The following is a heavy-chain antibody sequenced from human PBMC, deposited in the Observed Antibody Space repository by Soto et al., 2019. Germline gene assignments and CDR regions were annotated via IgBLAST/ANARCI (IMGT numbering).Heavy chain of an antibody. Sequence: QVQLVQSGAEMRKPGSSVKVSCKASGDTFGSYTLSWLRRAPGLGLEWMARILPAHGIANYAQKFQDKVTITADMSTQPTYLEITSLNSDATAVFFCAGGRGAVGFFDSWGQGTLVTVSS. CDR1: GDTFGSYT. CDR2: ILPAHGIA. D-gene: IGHD6-25*01. J-gene: IGHJ4*02. CDR3: AGGRGAVGFFDS. V-gene: IGHV1-69*02.